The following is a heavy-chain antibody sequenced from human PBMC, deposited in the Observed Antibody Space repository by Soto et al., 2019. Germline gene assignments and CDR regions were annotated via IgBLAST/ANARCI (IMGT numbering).Heavy chain of an antibody. D-gene: IGHD2-15*01. CDR3: THRPSYCSGGSCYSGFDY. CDR2: IYWDDDK. V-gene: IGHV2-5*02. Sequence: QITLKESGPTLVKPTQTLTLTCTFSGFSLSTSGVGVGWVRQPPGKALEWLALIYWDDDKRYSPSLKSRLTITKDTSKNQVVLTMTNMDPVDTATYYCTHRPSYCSGGSCYSGFDYWGQGTLVTVSS. J-gene: IGHJ4*02. CDR1: GFSLSTSGVG.